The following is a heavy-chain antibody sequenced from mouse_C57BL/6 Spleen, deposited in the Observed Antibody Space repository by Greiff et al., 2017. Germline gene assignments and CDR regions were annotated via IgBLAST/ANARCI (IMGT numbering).Heavy chain of an antibody. V-gene: IGHV1-52*01. CDR3: ARAYDGYCGGAIDY. CDR1: GYTFTSYW. D-gene: IGHD2-3*01. Sequence: QVQLQQPGAELVRPGSSVKLSCKASGYTFTSYWMHWVKQRPIQGLEWIGNIDPSDSETHYNQKFKDKATLTVDKSSSTAYMQLSSLTSEDSAVYCRARAYDGYCGGAIDYWGQGTSVTVSS. J-gene: IGHJ4*01. CDR2: IDPSDSET.